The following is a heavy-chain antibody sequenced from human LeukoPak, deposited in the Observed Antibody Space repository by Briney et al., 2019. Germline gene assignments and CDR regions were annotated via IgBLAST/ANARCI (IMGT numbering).Heavy chain of an antibody. CDR3: ATEFKYYDFWSGYYRFDY. CDR2: FDPEDGET. CDR1: GYTLTELS. D-gene: IGHD3-3*01. J-gene: IGHJ4*02. V-gene: IGHV1-24*01. Sequence: ASVKVSCKVSGYTLTELSMHWVRQAPGKGLEWMGGFDPEDGETIYAQKFQGRVTMTEDTSTDTAHMELSSLRSEDTAVYYCATEFKYYDFWSGYYRFDYWGQGTLVTVSS.